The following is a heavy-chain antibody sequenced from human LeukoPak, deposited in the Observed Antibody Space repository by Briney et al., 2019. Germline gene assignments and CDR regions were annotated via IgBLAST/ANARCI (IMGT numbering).Heavy chain of an antibody. J-gene: IGHJ5*02. V-gene: IGHV3-23*01. D-gene: IGHD2-15*01. CDR3: AKTQGYYDA. CDR1: GFTFSNYA. Sequence: GGSLRLSCVASGFTFSNYAMSWVRQAPGKGLEVVSGIYGSDDKTVYGDAVKGRFTISRDNSKNTLYLQMNSLRADDPAVYYCAKTQGYYDAWGQGALVTVSS. CDR2: IYGSDDKT.